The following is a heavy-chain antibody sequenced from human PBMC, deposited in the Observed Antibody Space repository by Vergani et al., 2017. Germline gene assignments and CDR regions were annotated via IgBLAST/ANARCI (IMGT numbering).Heavy chain of an antibody. CDR2: ISGQNFRT. Sequence: EVQLLESGGGSAQPGESLRLSCVASGFTFTAHGLNWVRQAPGKGLEWVSGISGQNFRTHYADSVKGRFTISRDDSKNTLFLEMNSLRTEDTATYFCAKGLGITLTAVWGGLDSWGPGTVVLVSS. J-gene: IGHJ4*02. CDR1: GFTFTAHG. D-gene: IGHD3-16*01. CDR3: AKGLGITLTAVWGGLDS. V-gene: IGHV3-23*01.